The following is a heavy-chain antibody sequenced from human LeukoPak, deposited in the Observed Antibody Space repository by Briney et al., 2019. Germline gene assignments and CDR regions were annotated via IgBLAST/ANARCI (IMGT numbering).Heavy chain of an antibody. V-gene: IGHV4-59*11. Sequence: SETLSLTCTVSGGSISSHYWSWIRQPPGKGLEWIGYIYYSGSTNYNPSLKSRVTISVDTSKNQSSLKLSSVTAADTAVYYCARDLVSWGQGTLVTVSS. CDR2: IYYSGST. CDR1: GGSISSHY. CDR3: ARDLVS. J-gene: IGHJ4*02.